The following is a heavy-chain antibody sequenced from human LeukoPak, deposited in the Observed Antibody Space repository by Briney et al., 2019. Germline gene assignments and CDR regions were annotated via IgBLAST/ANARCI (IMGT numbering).Heavy chain of an antibody. CDR3: ARDPRIAVAGKYFGY. Sequence: GASVKVPCKASGYTFTGYYMHWVRQAPGQGLEWMGRINPNSGGTNYAQKFQGRVTMTRDTSISTAYMELSRLRSDDTAVYYCARDPRIAVAGKYFGYWGQGALVTVSS. CDR2: INPNSGGT. CDR1: GYTFTGYY. D-gene: IGHD6-19*01. V-gene: IGHV1-2*06. J-gene: IGHJ4*02.